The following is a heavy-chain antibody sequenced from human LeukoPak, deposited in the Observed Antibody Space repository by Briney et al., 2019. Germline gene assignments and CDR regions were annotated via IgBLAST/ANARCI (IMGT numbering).Heavy chain of an antibody. Sequence: VSVKVSCKASGYTFTSYYMHWVRQAPGQGLEWMGWINPNSGGTNYAQKFQGTVTMTRDTSISTAYMELSSLRSDDTAVYYCARGVAGVYFYYYMDVWGKGTTVTVSS. CDR3: ARGVAGVYFYYYMDV. J-gene: IGHJ6*03. D-gene: IGHD1-14*01. V-gene: IGHV1-2*02. CDR1: GYTFTSYY. CDR2: INPNSGGT.